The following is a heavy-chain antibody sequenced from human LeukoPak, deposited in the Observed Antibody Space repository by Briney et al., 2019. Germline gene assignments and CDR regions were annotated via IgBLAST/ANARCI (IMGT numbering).Heavy chain of an antibody. CDR3: ARDRPSANNWFDP. CDR1: GFTFANYN. CDR2: ISDSSTYI. J-gene: IGHJ5*02. Sequence: GGSLRLSCAASGFTFANYNMHWVRQAPGRGLEWVSFISDSSTYIYYADSLKGRFTISRDNAKNSLFLQMNSLTAEDTAVYYCARDRPSANNWFDPWGQGTLVTVSS. V-gene: IGHV3-21*01. D-gene: IGHD6-6*01.